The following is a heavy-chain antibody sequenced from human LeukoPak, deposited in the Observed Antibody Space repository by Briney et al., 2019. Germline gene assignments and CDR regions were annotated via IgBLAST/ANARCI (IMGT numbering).Heavy chain of an antibody. CDR3: ARVFWEKDGFIGAFDI. CDR2: ITXNGDNT. V-gene: IGHV3-23*01. CDR1: GFTFSSYA. Sequence: GGSLRLSCAASGFTFSSYAMSWVRQAPGKGLEWVSGITXNGDNTYYADSVKGRFTISRDNSKNTLYLQMNSLRAEDTAVYYCARVFWEKDGFIGAFDIWGQGTMVTVSS. D-gene: IGHD3-3*01. J-gene: IGHJ3*02.